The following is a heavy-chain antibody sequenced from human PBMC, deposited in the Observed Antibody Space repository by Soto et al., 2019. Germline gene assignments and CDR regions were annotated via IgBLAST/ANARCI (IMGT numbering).Heavy chain of an antibody. Sequence: QVQLVQSGAEVKKPGSSVKVSCKASGGTFSSYAISWVRQAPGQGLEWMGGIIPIFGTANYAQKFQGRVRMNADESTNTAYMELSSLRSEDTAVYYCARVDLGVVTAISRSWYFDLWGRGTLVTVSS. D-gene: IGHD2-21*02. CDR2: IIPIFGTA. CDR1: GGTFSSYA. J-gene: IGHJ2*01. CDR3: ARVDLGVVTAISRSWYFDL. V-gene: IGHV1-69*12.